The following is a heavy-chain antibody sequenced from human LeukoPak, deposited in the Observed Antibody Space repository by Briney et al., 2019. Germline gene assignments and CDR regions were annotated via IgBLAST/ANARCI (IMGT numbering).Heavy chain of an antibody. CDR1: GGSISSYY. V-gene: IGHV4-59*08. D-gene: IGHD3-3*01. Sequence: SETLSLTCTVSGGSISSYYWSWIRQPPGKGLEGIGYIYYSGSTNYNPSLKSRVTISVDTSKNQFSLKLSSVTAADTAVYYCARGNDFWSGYYTGMFDYWGQGTLVTVSS. CDR2: IYYSGST. CDR3: ARGNDFWSGYYTGMFDY. J-gene: IGHJ4*02.